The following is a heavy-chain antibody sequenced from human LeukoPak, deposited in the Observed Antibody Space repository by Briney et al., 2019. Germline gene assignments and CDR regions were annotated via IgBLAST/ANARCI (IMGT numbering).Heavy chain of an antibody. V-gene: IGHV4-39*07. CDR3: ARDNFKGGYSYGYFDY. Sequence: SETLSLTCTVSGGSISSSSYYWGWIRQPPGKGLEWIGNIYYSGSTYYNPSLKSRVTMSVDTSKNQFSLKLSSVTAADTAVYYCARDNFKGGYSYGYFDYWGRGTLVTVSS. J-gene: IGHJ4*02. CDR1: GGSISSSSYY. D-gene: IGHD5-18*01. CDR2: IYYSGST.